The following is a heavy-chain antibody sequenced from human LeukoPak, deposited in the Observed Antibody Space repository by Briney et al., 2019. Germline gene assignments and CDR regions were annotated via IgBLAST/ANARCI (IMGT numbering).Heavy chain of an antibody. CDR1: GFTFSSYA. Sequence: GGSLRLSYAASGFTFSSYAMHWVRQAPGKALEWVAVISYDGSNKYYADSVKGRFTISRDNSKNTLYLQMNSLRAEDTAVYYCAKDSARDYYYYMDVWGKGTTVTVSS. J-gene: IGHJ6*03. V-gene: IGHV3-30-3*01. CDR2: ISYDGSNK. CDR3: AKDSARDYYYYMDV.